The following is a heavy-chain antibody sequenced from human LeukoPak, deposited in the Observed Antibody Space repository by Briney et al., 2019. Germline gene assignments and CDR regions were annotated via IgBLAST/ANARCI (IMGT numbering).Heavy chain of an antibody. V-gene: IGHV4-59*01. CDR3: AATYYYDSSFDY. CDR2: IYYSGST. J-gene: IGHJ4*02. CDR1: GGSISSYY. Sequence: PSETLSLTCTVSGGSISSYYWSWIRQPPGKGLEWIGYIYYSGSTNYNPSLKSRVTISVDTSKIQFSLKLSSVTAADTAVYYCAATYYYDSSFDYWGQGTLVTVSS. D-gene: IGHD3-22*01.